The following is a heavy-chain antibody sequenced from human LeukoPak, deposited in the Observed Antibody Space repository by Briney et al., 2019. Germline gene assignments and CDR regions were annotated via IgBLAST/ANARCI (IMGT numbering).Heavy chain of an antibody. CDR2: ISSNGGST. V-gene: IGHV3-64*01. Sequence: GGSLRLSCAASGFTFSSYAMHWVRQAPGKGLEYVSAISSNGGSTYYANSVKGRFTISRDNSKNTLYLQMGSLRAEDMAVYYCARGDLYYDFWSGYYVWGQGTLVTVSS. J-gene: IGHJ4*02. D-gene: IGHD3-3*01. CDR3: ARGDLYYDFWSGYYV. CDR1: GFTFSSYA.